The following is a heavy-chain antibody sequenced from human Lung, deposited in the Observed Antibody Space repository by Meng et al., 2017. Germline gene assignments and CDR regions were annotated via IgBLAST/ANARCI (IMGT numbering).Heavy chain of an antibody. CDR2: INHSGST. D-gene: IGHD4/OR15-4a*01. CDR1: GGSFSDYY. V-gene: IGHV4-34*01. Sequence: GSLRLSCAVSGGSFSDYYWSWIRQPPGKGLEWIGEINHSGSTNYNPSLESRATMSVDTSQNNVSLKLSSVTAADSAVYYCARGPTKKANAFDLWGQGTLVTVSS. CDR3: ARGPTKKANAFDL. J-gene: IGHJ4*02.